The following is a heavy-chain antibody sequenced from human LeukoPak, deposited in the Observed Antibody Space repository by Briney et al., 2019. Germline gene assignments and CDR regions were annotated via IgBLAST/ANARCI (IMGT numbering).Heavy chain of an antibody. D-gene: IGHD4-17*01. CDR3: ARDANGDYGGSFTGGDY. V-gene: IGHV3-33*01. CDR1: GFTFSSYG. Sequence: GRSLRLSCAASGFTFSSYGMHWVRQAPGKGLEWVAVIWYDGSNKYYADSVKGRFTISRDNSKNTLYLQMNSLRAEDTAVYYCARDANGDYGGSFTGGDYWGQGTLVTVSS. CDR2: IWYDGSNK. J-gene: IGHJ4*02.